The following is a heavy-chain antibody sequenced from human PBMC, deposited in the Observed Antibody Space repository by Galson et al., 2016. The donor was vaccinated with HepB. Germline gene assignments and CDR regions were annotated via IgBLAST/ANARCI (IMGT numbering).Heavy chain of an antibody. CDR3: ARVMVRGTHCLDV. CDR2: IYPGDSDA. J-gene: IGHJ6*02. V-gene: IGHV5-51*01. D-gene: IGHD3-10*01. Sequence: QSGAEVKKPGESLKISCQGSRDSFTGYWIAWVRQMPGKGLEWMGIIYPGDSDAKCSPSCQGHVTFSADKSTTTAYLQWSSLTVADSVIYYCARVMVRGTHCLDVWGQGTTVTVSS. CDR1: RDSFTGYW.